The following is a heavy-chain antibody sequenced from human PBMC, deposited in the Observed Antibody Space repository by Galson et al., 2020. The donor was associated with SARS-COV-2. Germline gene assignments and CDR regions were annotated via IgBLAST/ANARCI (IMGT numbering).Heavy chain of an antibody. V-gene: IGHV3-21*01. J-gene: IGHJ5*02. Sequence: GESLKISCAASGFTFSSYSMHWVRQAPGKGLEWVSSISTGSIDILYADSLRGRFTISRDNAKNSVYLQMNSLRAEDTAVYYCARDPDSGDSGFRGWFDPWGQGTLVTVSS. CDR1: GFTFSSYS. CDR2: ISTGSIDI. CDR3: ARDPDSGDSGFRGWFDP. D-gene: IGHD4-17*01.